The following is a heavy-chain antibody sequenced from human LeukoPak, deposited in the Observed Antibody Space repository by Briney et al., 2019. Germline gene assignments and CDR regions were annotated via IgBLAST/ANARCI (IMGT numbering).Heavy chain of an antibody. CDR2: ISSSGSTI. J-gene: IGHJ4*02. CDR3: ASLNIVVVPAAIGTVDY. CDR1: GFTFSSYE. V-gene: IGHV3-48*03. D-gene: IGHD2-2*01. Sequence: GGSLRLSCAASGFTFSSYEMNWVRQAPGKGLEWVSYISSSGSTIYYADSVKGRLTISRDNAKNSLYLQMNSLRAEDTAVYYCASLNIVVVPAAIGTVDYWGQGTLVTVSS.